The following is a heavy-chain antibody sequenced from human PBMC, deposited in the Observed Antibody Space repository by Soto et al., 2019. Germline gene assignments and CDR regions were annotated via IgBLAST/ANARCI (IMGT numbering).Heavy chain of an antibody. D-gene: IGHD2-21*01. CDR3: ARHVANGFTVDL. Sequence: QVQLPESGPGLVKPSETLSLTCAVSGGSISGYYWSWIRQPPGRTPEWIGYIYSIGNTIYNPYTPSLKSRVTIAIDRSKNQFSRNLITVTAADTAVYYCARHVANGFTVDLWGRGTLVTVSS. CDR1: GGSISGYY. J-gene: IGHJ2*01. V-gene: IGHV4-59*08. CDR2: IYSIGNT.